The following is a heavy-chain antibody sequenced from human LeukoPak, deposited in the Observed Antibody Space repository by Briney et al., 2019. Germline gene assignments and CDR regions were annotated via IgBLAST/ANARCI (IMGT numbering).Heavy chain of an antibody. Sequence: PSETLSLTCAVYGGSFSGYYWSWIRQPPGKGLEWIGEINHSGSTNYNPSLKSRVTISVDTSKNQFSLKLSSVTAADTAVYYCARGVDYVWGSYRLDYWGQGTLVTLSS. CDR3: ARGVDYVWGSYRLDY. V-gene: IGHV4-34*01. J-gene: IGHJ4*02. CDR2: INHSGST. CDR1: GGSFSGYY. D-gene: IGHD3-16*02.